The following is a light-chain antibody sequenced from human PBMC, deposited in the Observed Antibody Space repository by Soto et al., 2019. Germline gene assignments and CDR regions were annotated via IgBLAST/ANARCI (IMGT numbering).Light chain of an antibody. Sequence: QSALTQPASVSGSLGQSITISCTGTSSDVGAYNFVSWYQHHPDRAPKLLIYAVGDRPSGVSDRFSGSKFGNSASLTISGLQADDEADYYCYSYTRGRTWVFGGGTKVTVL. CDR2: AVG. V-gene: IGLV2-14*03. CDR3: YSYTRGRTWV. CDR1: SSDVGAYNF. J-gene: IGLJ3*02.